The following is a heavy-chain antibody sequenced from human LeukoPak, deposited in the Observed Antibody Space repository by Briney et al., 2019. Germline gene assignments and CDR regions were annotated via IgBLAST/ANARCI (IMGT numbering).Heavy chain of an antibody. CDR3: AKDPRYYWAGDAFDV. CDR1: GFIFRNHG. J-gene: IGHJ3*01. CDR2: IRYDGSDK. Sequence: PGGSLRLSCIGSGFIFRNHGIHWVRQAPGKGLEWVAFIRYDGSDKYYAESMKGRFTISRDNSKNTVYLEMNSLRPEDTALYYCAKDPRYYWAGDAFDVWGQGTMVIVS. V-gene: IGHV3-30*02. D-gene: IGHD3-16*01.